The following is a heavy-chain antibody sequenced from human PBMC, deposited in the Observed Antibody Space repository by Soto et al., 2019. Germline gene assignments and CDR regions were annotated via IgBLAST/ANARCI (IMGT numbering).Heavy chain of an antibody. J-gene: IGHJ4*02. CDR3: ARDSYCSGGSCYSGYFDY. V-gene: IGHV1-18*01. CDR2: ISCYNHDT. Sequence: ASVKVSCKTSGYTYNRYGITWVRQAPGRGLELLGWISCYNHDTIYAQKVQGRLSMATDTSTSTAYMELRSLRSDDTAVYYCARDSYCSGGSCYSGYFDYWGQGTLVTVSS. CDR1: GYTYNRYG. D-gene: IGHD2-15*01.